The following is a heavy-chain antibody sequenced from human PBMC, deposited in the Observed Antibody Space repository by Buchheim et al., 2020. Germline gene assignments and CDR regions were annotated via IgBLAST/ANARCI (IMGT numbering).Heavy chain of an antibody. Sequence: LRESGGGLVQPGRSLRLSCAASGFTFTTSAMNWVRQAPGTGLEWISTISNTGGTTYYADSVKGRFIISRDNAKNAVYLQMNRLRVDDTAVYYCAKRGGYSSGFFDSWGQGTL. D-gene: IGHD6-19*01. CDR3: AKRGGYSSGFFDS. V-gene: IGHV3-23*01. CDR1: GFTFTTSA. J-gene: IGHJ5*01. CDR2: ISNTGGTT.